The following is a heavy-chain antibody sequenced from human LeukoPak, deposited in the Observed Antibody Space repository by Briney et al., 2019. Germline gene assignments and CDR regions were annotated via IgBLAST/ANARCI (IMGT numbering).Heavy chain of an antibody. CDR3: ARELPSPNDHHYFDY. CDR1: GYTFTGHY. V-gene: IGHV1-2*02. CDR2: INPKNAAT. Sequence: ASVKVSCKASGYTFTGHYIHWVRQAPGQGLEWMGWINPKNAATNYGQRFQGRVTMTRDTSISTAYMELSRLRSDDTAVYYCARELPSPNDHHYFDYWSQGTLVTVSS. J-gene: IGHJ4*02. D-gene: IGHD1-1*01.